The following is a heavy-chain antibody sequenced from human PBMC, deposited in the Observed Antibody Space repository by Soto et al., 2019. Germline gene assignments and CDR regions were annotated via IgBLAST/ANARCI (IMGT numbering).Heavy chain of an antibody. CDR2: INPNSGGT. CDR3: ARDTSSSSSDGGGVDFDY. J-gene: IGHJ4*02. Sequence: ASVKVSCKASGYRFTGYYMHWMRQAPGQGLEWMGWINPNSGGTHYAQKFQGRVTMTWDTSISTAYMELNRLRSDDTAVYYCARDTSSSSSDGGGVDFDYWGQGTLVTVSS. CDR1: GYRFTGYY. V-gene: IGHV1-2*02. D-gene: IGHD6-6*01.